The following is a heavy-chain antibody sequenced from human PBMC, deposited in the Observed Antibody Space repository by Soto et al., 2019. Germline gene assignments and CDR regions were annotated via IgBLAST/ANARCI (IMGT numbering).Heavy chain of an antibody. D-gene: IGHD1-1*01. CDR1: GGTFSSYT. V-gene: IGHV1-69*02. Sequence: QVQLVQSGAEVKKPGSSVKVSCKASGGTFSSYTISWVRQAPGQGLEWMGRIIPILGIANYAQKFQRGVTITADKSTSTAYLELSSLRSEDTAVYYCAKPRNGGTTTRGNWFDPWGQGTLVTVSS. CDR2: IIPILGIA. CDR3: AKPRNGGTTTRGNWFDP. J-gene: IGHJ5*02.